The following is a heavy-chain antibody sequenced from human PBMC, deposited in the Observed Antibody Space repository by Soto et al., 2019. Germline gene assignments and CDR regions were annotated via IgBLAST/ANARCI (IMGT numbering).Heavy chain of an antibody. Sequence: EVQLVESGGGLVQPGGSLRLSCAASGFTFSSYAMHWVRQAPGKGLEYVSAISSNGGSTYYANSVKGRFTISRDNSKDRLYLQRCGLRAEDMVVYYCARFHDYGGYGVVYVGQGTLGTVSS. D-gene: IGHD4-17*01. J-gene: IGHJ4*02. V-gene: IGHV3-64*01. CDR1: GFTFSSYA. CDR2: ISSNGGST. CDR3: ARFHDYGGYGVVY.